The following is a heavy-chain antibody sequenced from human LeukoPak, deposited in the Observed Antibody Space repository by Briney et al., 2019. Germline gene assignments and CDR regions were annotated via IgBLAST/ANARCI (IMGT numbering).Heavy chain of an antibody. CDR2: IRYDGSNK. Sequence: GGSLRLSCAASGFTFSSYGMHWVRQAPGKGLKWVAFIRYDGSNKYYADSVKGRFTISRDNSKNTLYLQMNSLRAEDTAVYYCAKMGRFLEWLHNYYYYYMDVWGKGTTVTVSS. CDR1: GFTFSSYG. CDR3: AKMGRFLEWLHNYYYYYMDV. V-gene: IGHV3-30*02. D-gene: IGHD3-3*01. J-gene: IGHJ6*03.